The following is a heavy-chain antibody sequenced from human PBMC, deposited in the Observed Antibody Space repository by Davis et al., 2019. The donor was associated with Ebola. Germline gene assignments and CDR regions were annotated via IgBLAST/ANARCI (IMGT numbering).Heavy chain of an antibody. V-gene: IGHV3-21*01. CDR3: ARDHVPIVVVPAAIIYYYYGMDV. Sequence: GGSLRLSCAASGFTFSSYSMNWVRQAPGKGLEWVSSISSSSSYIYYADSVKGRFTISRDNAKNSLYLQMNSLRAEDTAVYYCARDHVPIVVVPAAIIYYYYGMDVWGQGTTVTVSS. J-gene: IGHJ6*02. CDR2: ISSSSSYI. CDR1: GFTFSSYS. D-gene: IGHD2-2*01.